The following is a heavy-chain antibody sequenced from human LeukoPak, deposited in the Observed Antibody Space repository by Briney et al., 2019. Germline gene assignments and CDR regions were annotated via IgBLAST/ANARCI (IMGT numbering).Heavy chain of an antibody. Sequence: SVKVSCKASGYTFTSYGISWVRQAPGQGLEWMGWIGAYNGNTNYAQKLQGRVTMTTDTSTSTAYMELRSLRSDDTAVYYCARVDYYGSGSHYGGNWFDPWGQGTLVTVSS. V-gene: IGHV1-18*01. CDR2: IGAYNGNT. CDR3: ARVDYYGSGSHYGGNWFDP. J-gene: IGHJ5*02. CDR1: GYTFTSYG. D-gene: IGHD3-10*01.